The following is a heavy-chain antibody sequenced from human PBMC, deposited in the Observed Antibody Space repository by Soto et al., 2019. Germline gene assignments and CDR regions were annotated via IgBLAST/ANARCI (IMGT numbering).Heavy chain of an antibody. CDR2: ISYDGSNK. J-gene: IGHJ5*02. V-gene: IGHV3-30*18. D-gene: IGHD6-13*01. CDR3: ANIAAAGTRPLHNWFDP. Sequence: QVQLVESGGGVVQPGRSLRLSCAASGFTFSSYGMHWVRQAPGKGLEWVAVISYDGSNKYYADSVKGRFTISRDNSKNTLYLQMNSLRAEDTAVYYCANIAAAGTRPLHNWFDPWGQGTLVTVSS. CDR1: GFTFSSYG.